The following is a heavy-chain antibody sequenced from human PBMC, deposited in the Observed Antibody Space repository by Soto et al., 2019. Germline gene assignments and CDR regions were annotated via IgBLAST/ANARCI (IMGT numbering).Heavy chain of an antibody. CDR1: GGSVSSGSYY. CDR2: IYYSGST. CDR3: AREGKYQLPNYFDY. J-gene: IGHJ4*02. D-gene: IGHD2-2*01. Sequence: QVQLQESGPGLVKPSETLSLTCTVSGGSVSSGSYYWSWIRQPPGKGLEWIGYIYYSGSTNYNPSLKSGVTISVDTSKNQFSLKLSSVTAADTAVYYCAREGKYQLPNYFDYWGQGTLVTVSS. V-gene: IGHV4-61*01.